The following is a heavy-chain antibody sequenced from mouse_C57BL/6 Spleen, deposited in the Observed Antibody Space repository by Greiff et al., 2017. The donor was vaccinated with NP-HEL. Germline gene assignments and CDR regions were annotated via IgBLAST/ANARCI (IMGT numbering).Heavy chain of an antibody. D-gene: IGHD1-1*01. CDR3: ARVDGYYYGSRGYFDV. Sequence: VKLVESGAELVKPGASVKISCKASGYAFSSYWMNWVKQRPGKGLEWIGQIYPGDGDTNYNGKFKGKATLTADKSSSTAYMQLSSLTSEDSAVYFCARVDGYYYGSRGYFDVWGTGTTVTVSS. CDR2: IYPGDGDT. V-gene: IGHV1-80*01. J-gene: IGHJ1*03. CDR1: GYAFSSYW.